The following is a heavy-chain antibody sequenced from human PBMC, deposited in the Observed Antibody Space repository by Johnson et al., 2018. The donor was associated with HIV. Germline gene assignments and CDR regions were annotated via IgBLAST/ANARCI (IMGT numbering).Heavy chain of an antibody. J-gene: IGHJ3*02. Sequence: MLLVESGGGVVRPGGSLRLSCAASGFTFDEYGLSWVRQVPGKGLEWVSGISWNSENIAYADSVKGRFTISRDNSKNTLYLQMNSLRAEDTAVYYCARGPVMVRGVTDAFDIWGQGTMVTVSS. D-gene: IGHD3-10*01. CDR3: ARGPVMVRGVTDAFDI. CDR1: GFTFDEYG. CDR2: ISWNSENI. V-gene: IGHV3-20*04.